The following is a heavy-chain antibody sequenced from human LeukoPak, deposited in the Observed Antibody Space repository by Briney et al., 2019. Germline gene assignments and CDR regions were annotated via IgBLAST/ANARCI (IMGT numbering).Heavy chain of an antibody. CDR2: ISAYNGNT. D-gene: IGHD6-13*01. CDR3: ARDKVVAAADYYYYYGMDV. CDR1: GYTFTTYG. J-gene: IGHJ6*02. Sequence: GASVTVSCKASGYTFTTYGISWVRQAPGQGLEWMGWISAYNGNTNYAQKLQGRVTMTTDTSTTTAYMELRSLRSDDTAVYYCARDKVVAAADYYYYYGMDVWGQGTTVTVSS. V-gene: IGHV1-18*01.